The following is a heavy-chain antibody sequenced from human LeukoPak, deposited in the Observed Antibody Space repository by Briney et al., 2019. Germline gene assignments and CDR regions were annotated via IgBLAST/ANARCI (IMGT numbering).Heavy chain of an antibody. CDR2: ISYDGFNK. D-gene: IGHD2-2*01. CDR1: ASALSSYA. J-gene: IGHJ4*02. CDR3: ARDPHIVVVPAARVYYFDY. V-gene: IGHV3-30-3*01. Sequence: GGSLGPSCRALASALSSYAAYWGGQAPGKGLEGVAVISYDGFNKYYADSVKGRFTISRDNSKNTLYLQMNSLRAEDTAVYYCARDPHIVVVPAARVYYFDYWGQGTLVTVSS.